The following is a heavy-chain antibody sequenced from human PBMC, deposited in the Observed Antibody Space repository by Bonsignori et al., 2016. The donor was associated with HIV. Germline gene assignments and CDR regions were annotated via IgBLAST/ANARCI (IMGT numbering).Heavy chain of an antibody. J-gene: IGHJ4*02. V-gene: IGHV3-74*01. CDR2: IKSDGSST. Sequence: VRQAPGKGLVWVSRIKSDGSSTNYADSVKGRFTISRDNAKNTLYLQMNSLRAEDTAVYYCAREGCGGDCYNDHWGQGTLVTVSS. D-gene: IGHD2-21*01. CDR3: AREGCGGDCYNDH.